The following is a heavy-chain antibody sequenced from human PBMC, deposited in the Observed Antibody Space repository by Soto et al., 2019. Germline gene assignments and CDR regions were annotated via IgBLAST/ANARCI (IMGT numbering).Heavy chain of an antibody. V-gene: IGHV5-51*01. Sequence: GESLKISCKGSGYSFTSYRIGWVRQMPGKGLEWMGIIYPGDSDTRYSPSFQGQVTISADKSISTAYLQWSSLKASDTAMYYCSRYSRPYYYCYGMDVWGQGTTVTVSS. J-gene: IGHJ6*02. CDR1: GYSFTSYR. CDR2: IYPGDSDT. CDR3: SRYSRPYYYCYGMDV. D-gene: IGHD6-13*01.